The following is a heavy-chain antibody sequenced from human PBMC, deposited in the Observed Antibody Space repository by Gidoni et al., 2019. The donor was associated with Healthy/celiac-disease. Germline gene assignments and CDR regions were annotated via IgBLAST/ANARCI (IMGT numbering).Heavy chain of an antibody. Sequence: HLQLQESGPGLVKPSETLSLTCTVSGDSISSSYYYWGWIRQPPGKGLEWIGSIYYSGGTYYSPSLKSRVTISVDTSKNQFSLKLSSVTAADTAVYYCARQVSYYNYYGMDVWGQGTTVTVSS. CDR2: IYYSGGT. V-gene: IGHV4-39*01. CDR3: ARQVSYYNYYGMDV. J-gene: IGHJ6*02. CDR1: GDSISSSYYY.